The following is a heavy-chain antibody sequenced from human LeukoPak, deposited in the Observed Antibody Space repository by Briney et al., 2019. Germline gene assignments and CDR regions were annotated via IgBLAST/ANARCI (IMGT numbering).Heavy chain of an antibody. V-gene: IGHV1-24*01. J-gene: IGHJ4*02. CDR2: FDPEDGET. D-gene: IGHD3-16*02. CDR1: GYTLTELS. Sequence: ASVKVSCKVSGYTLTELSMHWVRQAPGKGLEWMGGFDPEDGETIYAQKFQGRVTMTRDTSTSTVYMELSSLRSEDTAVYYCARGDSDYVWGSYRALDYWGQGTLVTVSS. CDR3: ARGDSDYVWGSYRALDY.